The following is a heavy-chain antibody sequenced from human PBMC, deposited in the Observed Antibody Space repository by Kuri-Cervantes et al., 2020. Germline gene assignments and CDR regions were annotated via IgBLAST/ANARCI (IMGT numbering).Heavy chain of an antibody. Sequence: GGSLRLSCAASGFTFSNYGLHWVRQAPGKGLEWVSFIRYDGTIKYYADSVKGRFTISRDNSKNTLYLQMNSLRVEDTAVYPCATREGCSSGVCYGLQYWGQGTLVTVSS. J-gene: IGHJ4*02. CDR2: IRYDGTIK. CDR1: GFTFSNYG. D-gene: IGHD2-8*01. CDR3: ATREGCSSGVCYGLQY. V-gene: IGHV3-30*02.